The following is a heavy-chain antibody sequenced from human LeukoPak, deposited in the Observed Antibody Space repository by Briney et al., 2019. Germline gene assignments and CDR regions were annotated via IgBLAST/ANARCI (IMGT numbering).Heavy chain of an antibody. CDR3: ARGGHRYYYYYYMDV. CDR1: GGSFSGYY. V-gene: IGHV4-34*01. CDR2: INHSGST. Sequence: PSETLSLTCAVYGGSFSGYYWSWIRQPPGKGLEWIGEINHSGSTNYNPSLKSRVTISVDTSKNTFSLKLSSVTAADTAVYYCARGGHRYYYYYYMDVWGKGTTVTVSS. J-gene: IGHJ6*03.